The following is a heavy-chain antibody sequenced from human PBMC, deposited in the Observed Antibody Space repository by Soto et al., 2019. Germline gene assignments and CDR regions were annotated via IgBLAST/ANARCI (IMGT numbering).Heavy chain of an antibody. D-gene: IGHD3-10*01. Sequence: PGGSLRLSCAASGFTFDDYTMHWVRQAPGKGLEWVSLISWDGGSTYYADSVKGRFTISRDNSKNSLYLQMNSLRTEDTALYYCANDYGPYGSGPYGMDVWGQGTTVTVSS. V-gene: IGHV3-43*01. CDR1: GFTFDDYT. J-gene: IGHJ6*02. CDR3: ANDYGPYGSGPYGMDV. CDR2: ISWDGGST.